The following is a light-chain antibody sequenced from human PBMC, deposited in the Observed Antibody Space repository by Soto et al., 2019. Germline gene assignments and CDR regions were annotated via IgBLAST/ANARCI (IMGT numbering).Light chain of an antibody. CDR3: PHYNTWT. J-gene: IGKJ1*01. CDR1: QTFNSW. Sequence: DIQMTQSPSRMYASVGDTITITCRASQTFNSWVTWYQQNAGKAPKHLIYEAFTLQSGFSARFNGNGSGTECSHTISSLQADYFGSYYCPHYNTWTFGPGTRVVIK. CDR2: EAF. V-gene: IGKV1-5*01.